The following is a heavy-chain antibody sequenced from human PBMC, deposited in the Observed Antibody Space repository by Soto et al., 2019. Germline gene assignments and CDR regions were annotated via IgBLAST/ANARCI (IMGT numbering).Heavy chain of an antibody. V-gene: IGHV4-34*01. CDR1: GGSFNGYY. CDR2: INHSGST. D-gene: IGHD3-3*01. J-gene: IGHJ6*02. CDR3: ARGRVGYYDLWSGYQNPDYYYYYGMDV. Sequence: PSETLSLTCAVYGGSFNGYYWSWIRQPPGKGLEWIGEINHSGSTNYNPSLKSRVTISVDTSKNQFSLKLSSVTAADTAVYYCARGRVGYYDLWSGYQNPDYYYYYGMDVWGQGTTVTVSS.